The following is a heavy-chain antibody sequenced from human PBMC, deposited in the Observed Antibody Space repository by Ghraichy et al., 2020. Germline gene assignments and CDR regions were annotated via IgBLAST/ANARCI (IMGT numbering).Heavy chain of an antibody. J-gene: IGHJ4*02. D-gene: IGHD3-22*01. CDR1: GGTFSSYA. CDR2: IIPILGIA. Sequence: SVKVSCKASGGTFSSYAISWVRQAPGQGLEWMGRIIPILGIANYAQKFQGRVTITADKSTSTAYMELSSLRSEDTAVYYCATGTRHYYDSSGYSHFDYWGQGTLVTVSS. CDR3: ATGTRHYYDSSGYSHFDY. V-gene: IGHV1-69*04.